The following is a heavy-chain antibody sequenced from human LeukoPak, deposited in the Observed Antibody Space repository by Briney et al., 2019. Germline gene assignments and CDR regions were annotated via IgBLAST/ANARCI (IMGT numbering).Heavy chain of an antibody. CDR1: GGSISSYY. V-gene: IGHV4-59*01. CDR3: ARSGSYFHWFDP. J-gene: IGHJ5*02. Sequence: PSETLSLTCTVSGGSISSYYWSWIRQPPGKGLEWIGYIYYSGSTNYNPSLKSRVTISVDTSKNQFSLKLSSVTAADTAAYYCARSGSYFHWFDPWGQGTLVTVSS. D-gene: IGHD1-26*01. CDR2: IYYSGST.